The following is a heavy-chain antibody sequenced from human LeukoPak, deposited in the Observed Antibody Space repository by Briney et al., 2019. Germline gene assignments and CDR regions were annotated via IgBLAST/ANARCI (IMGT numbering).Heavy chain of an antibody. D-gene: IGHD4-17*01. Sequence: GGSLILSCAASGFTFSSHSMNWVRQAPGKGLEWVSSISGSSSSIYYADSVKGRFTISRDNAKNSLYLQMNSLRADDTAVYYCATPPSTVPRGKFDYWGQGTLVTVSS. CDR2: ISGSSSSI. J-gene: IGHJ4*02. CDR1: GFTFSSHS. CDR3: ATPPSTVPRGKFDY. V-gene: IGHV3-21*06.